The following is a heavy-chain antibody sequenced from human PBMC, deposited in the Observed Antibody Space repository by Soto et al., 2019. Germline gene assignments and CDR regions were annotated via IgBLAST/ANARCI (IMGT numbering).Heavy chain of an antibody. V-gene: IGHV2-5*02. D-gene: IGHD3-10*01. Sequence: QITLKESGPPLVKPTQTLTLTCTFSGFSLSTSGVGVGWIRQPPGKALEWLALICWDDDKRYSSSMKSRLTITMDSYTYQVALTVTNTDPVDTATYYCARTYHYGQNWFAPWGQGTLVTVSS. CDR2: ICWDDDK. CDR3: ARTYHYGQNWFAP. J-gene: IGHJ5*02. CDR1: GFSLSTSGVG.